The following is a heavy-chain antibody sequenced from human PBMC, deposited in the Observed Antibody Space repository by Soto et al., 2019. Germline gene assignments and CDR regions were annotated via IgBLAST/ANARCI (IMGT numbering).Heavy chain of an antibody. D-gene: IGHD3-3*01. CDR2: ISAGGGST. V-gene: IGHV3-23*01. CDR1: GFTFSSYA. CDR3: AKRLLRLPQYFYMDV. Sequence: EVQLLESGGGLVQPGGSLRLSCAASGFTFSSYAMSWVRQAPGKGLEWVSAISAGGGSTYYADSVKGRFTISRDNSKNTLYLQMISLRAEDTAVYYCAKRLLRLPQYFYMDVWGKGTTVTVSS. J-gene: IGHJ6*03.